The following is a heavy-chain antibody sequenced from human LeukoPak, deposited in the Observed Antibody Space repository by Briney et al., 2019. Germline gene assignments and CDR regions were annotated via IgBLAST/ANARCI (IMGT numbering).Heavy chain of an antibody. CDR1: GGSISSSNW. J-gene: IGHJ6*03. Sequence: TSGTLSLTCVVSGGSISSSNWWSWVRQPPGKGLEWIGEIYHGGSTNYNPSLKSRVTISVDKSKNQFSLKLSSVTAADTAVYYCARLLSHLRSYESAPYYYMDVWGKGTTVTVSS. D-gene: IGHD5/OR15-5a*01. V-gene: IGHV4-4*02. CDR2: IYHGGST. CDR3: ARLLSHLRSYESAPYYYMDV.